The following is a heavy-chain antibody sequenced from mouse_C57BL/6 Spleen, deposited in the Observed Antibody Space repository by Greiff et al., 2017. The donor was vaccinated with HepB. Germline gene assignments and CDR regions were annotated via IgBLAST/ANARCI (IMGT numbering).Heavy chain of an antibody. Sequence: EVKLMESGGGLVKPGGSLKLSCAASGFTFSDYGMHWVRQAPEKGLEWVAYISSGSSTIYYADTVKGRFTISRDNSKNTLFLQMTSLRSEDTAMYYWASPAMDYWGQGTSVTVSS. CDR3: ASPAMDY. V-gene: IGHV5-17*01. CDR1: GFTFSDYG. CDR2: ISSGSSTI. J-gene: IGHJ4*01.